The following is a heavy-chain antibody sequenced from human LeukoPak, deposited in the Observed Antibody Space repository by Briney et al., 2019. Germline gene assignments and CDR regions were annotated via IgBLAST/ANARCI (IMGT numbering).Heavy chain of an antibody. J-gene: IGHJ4*02. CDR2: ISYDGSNK. V-gene: IGHV3-30*18. Sequence: GGSLRLSCAASGFTFSSYGMHWVRQAPDKGLEWVAVISYDGSNKYYADSVKGRFTVSRDNAKNSLSLQMNSLRAEDTAIYYCAKSGTYNDYWGQGTLVTVSS. D-gene: IGHD1-26*01. CDR1: GFTFSSYG. CDR3: AKSGTYNDY.